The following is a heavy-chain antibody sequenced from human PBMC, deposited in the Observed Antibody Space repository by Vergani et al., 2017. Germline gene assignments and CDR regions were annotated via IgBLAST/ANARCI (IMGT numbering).Heavy chain of an antibody. CDR1: GFTFRNYA. Sequence: EVQLVESGGGLVQPGGSLRLSCAASGFTFRNYAMTWVRQAPGKGLEWVGFIRCKTYGGTTEYAASVKGRFIISRDDSISIAYLQMNSLKSEDTAVYYCTRDYGLTAHHDAIEYWGQGTLVTVSS. D-gene: IGHD4-17*01. V-gene: IGHV3-49*04. J-gene: IGHJ4*02. CDR2: IRCKTYGGTT. CDR3: TRDYGLTAHHDAIEY.